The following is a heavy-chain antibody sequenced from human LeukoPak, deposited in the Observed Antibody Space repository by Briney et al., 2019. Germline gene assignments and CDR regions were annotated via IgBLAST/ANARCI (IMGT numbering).Heavy chain of an antibody. V-gene: IGHV3-23*01. CDR2: IEASGGTT. CDR1: GFTFSTYA. J-gene: IGHJ4*02. CDR3: ARGAGTTAYFDY. Sequence: GGSLRLSCVASGFTFSTYAMSWVRQAPGKGLEWVSAIEASGGTTYYADSVKGRFTISRDNAKNSLYLQVNSLRAEDTAVYYCARGAGTTAYFDYWGQGTLVTVSS. D-gene: IGHD1-1*01.